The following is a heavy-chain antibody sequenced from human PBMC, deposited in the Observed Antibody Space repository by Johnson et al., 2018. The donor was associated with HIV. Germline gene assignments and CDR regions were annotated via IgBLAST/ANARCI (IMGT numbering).Heavy chain of an antibody. CDR1: GFTFSNYW. D-gene: IGHD3-10*01. V-gene: IGHV3-7*02. Sequence: VQLVESGGGLVQPGGSLRLSCAASGFTFSNYWMSWVRQAPGKGLEWVANIKQDGSETYYVDSVKGRFTISKDNSRNTLFLHMNSLRADDTAVYYCAIGRGEFPRHAFDIWGQGTMVTVSS. CDR2: IKQDGSET. CDR3: AIGRGEFPRHAFDI. J-gene: IGHJ3*02.